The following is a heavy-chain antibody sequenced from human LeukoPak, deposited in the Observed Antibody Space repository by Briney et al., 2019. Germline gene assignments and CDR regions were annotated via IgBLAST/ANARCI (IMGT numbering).Heavy chain of an antibody. Sequence: PSETLSLTCTVSGGSISTYYWTWIRQPPGKGLEWIGYINYNGRTDYKPSLKSRVTISLDTSKNQFSLKLSSVTAADTAVYYCAKWGYYFDSSAYVAPTDDSWGQGTLVTLS. D-gene: IGHD3-22*01. CDR1: GGSISTYY. CDR2: INYNGRT. CDR3: AKWGYYFDSSAYVAPTDDS. J-gene: IGHJ4*02. V-gene: IGHV4-59*01.